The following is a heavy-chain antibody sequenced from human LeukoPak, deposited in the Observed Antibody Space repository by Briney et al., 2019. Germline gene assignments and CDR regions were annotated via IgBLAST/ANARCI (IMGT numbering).Heavy chain of an antibody. J-gene: IGHJ4*02. CDR1: GSTFSNYA. Sequence: PGGSLRLSCAASGSTFSNYAMSWVRQAPAKGLEWVSALSSSGGDTFYADSVKGRFTISRDTSKNTLYLQMYSLRAEDTAVYYCAKEGFDSWGQGTLVTVSS. CDR2: LSSSGGDT. CDR3: AKEGFDS. V-gene: IGHV3-23*01.